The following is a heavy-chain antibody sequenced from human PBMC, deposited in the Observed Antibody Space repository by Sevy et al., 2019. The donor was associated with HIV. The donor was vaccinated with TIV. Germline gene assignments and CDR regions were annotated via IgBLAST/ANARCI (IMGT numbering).Heavy chain of an antibody. Sequence: GGSLRLSCAASGFPFSSHAMSWVRQAPGKGLEWVSVINGGGGGTDYAASVKGRFTISRDNSKNTLYLQMISLRAEDTAVYYCAKDQGADRLGHLDYWGQGTLVTVSS. J-gene: IGHJ4*02. CDR1: GFPFSSHA. CDR2: INGGGGGT. CDR3: AKDQGADRLGHLDY. V-gene: IGHV3-23*01. D-gene: IGHD3-16*01.